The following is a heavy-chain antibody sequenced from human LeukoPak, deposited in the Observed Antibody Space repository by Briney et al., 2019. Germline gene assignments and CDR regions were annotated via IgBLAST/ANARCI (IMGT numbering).Heavy chain of an antibody. CDR1: GGSLRTYY. Sequence: SETLSLTCTVSGGSLRTYYWTWIRQAAGRGLEWIGRVYSTGSTNYNPSLKSRVTMSVDTSKDQFSLHLSSVTAADTAVYYCARIYAYAFDIWGQGTMVIVSA. D-gene: IGHD3-16*01. CDR2: VYSTGST. CDR3: ARIYAYAFDI. V-gene: IGHV4-4*07. J-gene: IGHJ3*02.